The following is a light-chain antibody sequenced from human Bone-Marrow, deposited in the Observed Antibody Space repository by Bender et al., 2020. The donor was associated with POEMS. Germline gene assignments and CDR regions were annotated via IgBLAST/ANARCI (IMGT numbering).Light chain of an antibody. J-gene: IGLJ2*01. CDR3: CSYATSNTLV. V-gene: IGLV2-23*01. CDR2: EDR. Sequence: QSALTQSASVSGSPGQSITISCTGTSSELGRYNLVSWYQQRPGKAPKLLIFEDRKRPSGLSNRFSGSKSGNTASLTISGLQAEDEADYYCCSYATSNTLVFGGGTKLTVL. CDR1: SSELGRYNL.